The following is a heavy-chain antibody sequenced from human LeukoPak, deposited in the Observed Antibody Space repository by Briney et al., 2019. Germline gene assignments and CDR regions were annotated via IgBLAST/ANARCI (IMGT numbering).Heavy chain of an antibody. CDR2: IIPIFGTA. J-gene: IGHJ3*02. D-gene: IGHD5-24*01. CDR3: ARAPLRGMATIIAAFDI. Sequence: SVKVSCKASGGTFSSYAISWVRQAPGQGLEWMGGIIPIFGTANYAQKFQGRVTITADESTSAAYMELSSLRSEDTAVYYCARAPLRGMATIIAAFDIWGQGTMVTVSS. V-gene: IGHV1-69*13. CDR1: GGTFSSYA.